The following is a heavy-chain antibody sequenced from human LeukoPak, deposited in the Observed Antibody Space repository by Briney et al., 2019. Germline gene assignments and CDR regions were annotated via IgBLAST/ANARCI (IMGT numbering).Heavy chain of an antibody. V-gene: IGHV3-23*01. CDR1: GFTVSSNY. D-gene: IGHD3-16*01. Sequence: PGGSLRLSCAASGFTVSSNYMSWVRQAPGKGLEWVSAISGSGGSTYYTDSVRGRFTISRDNFKNTLSLQVNSLRAEDTAMYYCAKDDDWGRYKHWGQGTLVTVSS. J-gene: IGHJ1*01. CDR2: ISGSGGST. CDR3: AKDDDWGRYKH.